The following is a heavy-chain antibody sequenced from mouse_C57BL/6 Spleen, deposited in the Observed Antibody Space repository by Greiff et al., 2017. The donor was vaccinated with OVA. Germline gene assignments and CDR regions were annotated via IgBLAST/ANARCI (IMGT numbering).Heavy chain of an antibody. CDR3: ARDGSGYVWFAY. CDR2: ISDGGSYT. CDR1: GFTFSSYA. J-gene: IGHJ3*01. V-gene: IGHV5-4*01. Sequence: DVKLVESGGGLVKPGGSLKLSCAASGFTFSSYAMSWVRQTPEKRLEWVATISDGGSYTYYPDNVKGRFTISRDNAKNNLYLQMSHLKSEDTAMYYCARDGSGYVWFAYWGQGTLVTVSA. D-gene: IGHD3-2*02.